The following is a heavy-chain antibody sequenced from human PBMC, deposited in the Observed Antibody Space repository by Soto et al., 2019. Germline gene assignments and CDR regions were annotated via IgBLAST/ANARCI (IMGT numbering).Heavy chain of an antibody. CDR1: GFTFSIYG. D-gene: IGHD6-19*01. CDR2: ISYDGSNK. CDR3: AKNHDSSGWYIFDSDAFDI. J-gene: IGHJ3*02. V-gene: IGHV3-30*18. Sequence: GGSLRLYCAASGFTFSIYGMHWVRQAPGKGLEWVAVISYDGSNKYYADSVKGRFTISRDNSKNTLYLQMNSLRAEDTGVYYCAKNHDSSGWYIFDSDAFDIWGQGTMVTVSS.